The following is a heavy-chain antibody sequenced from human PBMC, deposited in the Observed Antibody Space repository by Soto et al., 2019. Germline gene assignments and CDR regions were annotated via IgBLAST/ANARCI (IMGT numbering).Heavy chain of an antibody. D-gene: IGHD4-17*01. Sequence: SETLSLTCTVSGGSVSSGAYYWSWIRQPPEKGLEWIGYIYYSGSTNYNPSLKSRVTISVDTSKNQFSLKLTSVTAADTAVYYCARSPAYGDYANLDTWGQGTLVTVS. CDR3: ARSPAYGDYANLDT. V-gene: IGHV4-61*08. CDR1: GGSVSSGAYY. CDR2: IYYSGST. J-gene: IGHJ5*02.